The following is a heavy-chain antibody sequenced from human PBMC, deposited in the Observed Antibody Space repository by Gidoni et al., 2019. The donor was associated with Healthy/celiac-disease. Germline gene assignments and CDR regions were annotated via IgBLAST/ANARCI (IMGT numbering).Heavy chain of an antibody. D-gene: IGHD3-22*01. CDR3: ARPRSLYDSSGYFLDYFDY. J-gene: IGHJ4*02. CDR1: GFTFSSYG. CDR2: IWYDGSNK. Sequence: QVQLVESGGGVVQPGRSLRLSCAASGFTFSSYGMHWVRQAPGKGLEWVAVIWYDGSNKYYADSVKGRFTISRDNSKNTLYLQMNSLRAEDTAVYYCARPRSLYDSSGYFLDYFDYWGQGTLVTVSS. V-gene: IGHV3-33*01.